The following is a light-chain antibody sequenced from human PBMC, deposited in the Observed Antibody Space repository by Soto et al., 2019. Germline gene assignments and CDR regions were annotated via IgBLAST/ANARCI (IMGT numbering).Light chain of an antibody. CDR1: QSVSSS. V-gene: IGKV3-15*01. CDR3: LQYNNWWT. J-gene: IGKJ1*01. Sequence: DMVMTQAPATLSVSAGERDTLSCRASQSVSSSLAWYQQKPGRSPRLLIYGASTRAIGIPARFSGSGSGTEFTLTISSLQSEDFAVYYCLQYNNWWTFGQGTKVDI. CDR2: GAS.